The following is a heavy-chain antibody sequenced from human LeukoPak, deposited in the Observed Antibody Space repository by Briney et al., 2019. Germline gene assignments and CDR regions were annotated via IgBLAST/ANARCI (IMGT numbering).Heavy chain of an antibody. J-gene: IGHJ5*02. CDR3: ARDVWDIVVETGSFDP. D-gene: IGHD2-2*01. CDR2: ISSSSSYI. V-gene: IGHV3-21*01. Sequence: PGGSLRLSCAASGFTFSSYSMNWVRQAPGKGLEWDSFISSSSSYIYYADSVKGRFTISRDNAKNSLYLQMNSLRAEDTAVYYCARDVWDIVVETGSFDPWGQGTLVTVSS. CDR1: GFTFSSYS.